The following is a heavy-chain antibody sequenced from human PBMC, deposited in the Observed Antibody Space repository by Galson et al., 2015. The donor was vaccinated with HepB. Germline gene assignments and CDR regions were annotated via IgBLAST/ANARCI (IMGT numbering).Heavy chain of an antibody. CDR2: IYYSGST. Sequence: QVQLQESGPGLVKPSETLSLTCTVSGGSISSYYWSWIRQPPGKGLEWIGYIYYSGSTNYNPSLKSRVTISVDTSKNQFSLKLSSVTAADTAVYYCARDGGIAAAGTFDYWGQGTLVTVSS. CDR1: GGSISSYY. CDR3: ARDGGIAAAGTFDY. V-gene: IGHV4-59*01. D-gene: IGHD6-13*01. J-gene: IGHJ4*02.